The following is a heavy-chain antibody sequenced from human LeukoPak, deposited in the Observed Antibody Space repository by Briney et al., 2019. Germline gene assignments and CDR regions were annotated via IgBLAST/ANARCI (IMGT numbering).Heavy chain of an antibody. D-gene: IGHD3-10*01. CDR1: GFTFSSYG. CDR3: AKDYVLLWFGEYQYYFDY. CDR2: ISYDGSNK. V-gene: IGHV3-30*18. J-gene: IGHJ4*02. Sequence: GGSLRLSCAASGFTFSSYGMYWVRQAPGKGLEWVAVISYDGSNKYYADSVKGRFTISRDNSKNTLYLQMNSLRAEDTAVYYCAKDYVLLWFGEYQYYFDYWGQGTLVTVSS.